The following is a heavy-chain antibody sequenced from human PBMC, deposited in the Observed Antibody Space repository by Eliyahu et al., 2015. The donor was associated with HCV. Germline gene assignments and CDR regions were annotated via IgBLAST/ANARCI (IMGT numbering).Heavy chain of an antibody. D-gene: IGHD4-17*01. CDR2: IYYSGST. J-gene: IGHJ5*02. CDR3: ARHLDYADYPAWFDP. CDR1: GGSISSRSYY. Sequence: QIQLQESGPGLVKPSETLSLTCSVFGGSISSRSYYWAWIRQPPGKGLEWIGTIYYSGSTYFNPSLKSRVTLSVDTSKNQFSLKLSSVTAADTAVYYCARHLDYADYPAWFDPWGQGTLVTVSS. V-gene: IGHV4-39*01.